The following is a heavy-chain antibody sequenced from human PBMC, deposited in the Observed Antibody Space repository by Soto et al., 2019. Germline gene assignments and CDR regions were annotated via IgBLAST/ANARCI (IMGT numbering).Heavy chain of an antibody. J-gene: IGHJ4*02. CDR3: AKVRWGSSWWSIYNY. V-gene: IGHV3-23*01. D-gene: IGHD6-13*01. Sequence: PGGSLRLSCAASGFTFSSYSVSWVRPAPGKGLEWVSAISGSGGSTYYADSVKGRFTISRDNSKNTLYLQMNSLRAEDTAVYYCAKVRWGSSWWSIYNYWGQGTLVTVSS. CDR1: GFTFSSYS. CDR2: ISGSGGST.